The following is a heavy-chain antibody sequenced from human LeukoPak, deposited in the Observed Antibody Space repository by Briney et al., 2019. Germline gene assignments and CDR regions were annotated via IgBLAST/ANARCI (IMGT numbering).Heavy chain of an antibody. CDR2: INPNSGGT. J-gene: IGHJ4*02. CDR3: ARRAYADFWSGYHIDY. V-gene: IGHV1-2*06. CDR1: GYSFTSYA. Sequence: GASVKVSCKASGYSFTSYAMHWVRQAPGQRLEWMGRINPNSGGTNYAQKFQGRVTMTRDTSISTAYMELSRLRSDDTAVYYCARRAYADFWSGYHIDYWGQGTLVTVSS. D-gene: IGHD3-3*01.